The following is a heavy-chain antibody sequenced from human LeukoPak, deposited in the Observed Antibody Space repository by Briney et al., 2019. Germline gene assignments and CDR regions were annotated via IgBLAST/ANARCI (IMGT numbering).Heavy chain of an antibody. V-gene: IGHV1-8*01. CDR3: ARGLYYDSSGYYLVDP. J-gene: IGHJ5*02. CDR2: MNPNSGNT. Sequence: GASVKVSCKASGYTFTSYDINWVRQATGQGLEWMGWMNPNSGNTGYAQKFQGRVTMTRNTSISTAYMELSSLRSEDTAVYYCARGLYYDSSGYYLVDPWGQGTLVTVSS. D-gene: IGHD3-22*01. CDR1: GYTFTSYD.